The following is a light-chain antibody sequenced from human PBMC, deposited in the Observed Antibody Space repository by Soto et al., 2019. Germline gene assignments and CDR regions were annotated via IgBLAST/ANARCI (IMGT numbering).Light chain of an antibody. CDR3: QQYGASPFT. V-gene: IGKV3-20*01. J-gene: IGKJ3*01. CDR2: GVS. CDR1: RAVYINA. Sequence: VVLTQSPATLSLSPGEPATLSCRASRAVYINALAWYQQKPGRTPTLLIYGVSTRATGIPDRFSATGSGTEFSLTISSVEPEDFAVYYCQQYGASPFTFGPGTRVEI.